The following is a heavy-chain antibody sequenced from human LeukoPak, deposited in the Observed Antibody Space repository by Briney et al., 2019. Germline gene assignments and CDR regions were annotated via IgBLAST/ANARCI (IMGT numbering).Heavy chain of an antibody. D-gene: IGHD2-15*01. CDR1: GYTFIDYG. CDR2: INAENGKT. CDR3: ARVVCSGSECYSADY. J-gene: IGHJ4*02. Sequence: ASVRVSCKASGYTFIDYGISCVRQTPGQGLEWMGWINAENGKTDYVQTLQSRFSMTTDTSTSTAYMELRSLRSDDTAVYFCARVVCSGSECYSADYWGQGTLVTVSS. V-gene: IGHV1-18*01.